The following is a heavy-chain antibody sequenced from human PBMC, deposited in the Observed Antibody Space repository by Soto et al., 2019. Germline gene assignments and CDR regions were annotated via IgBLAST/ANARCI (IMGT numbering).Heavy chain of an antibody. Sequence: QVTLKESGPVLVEPTETLTLTCTVSGFSLTNDKMGVGWIRQPPGKALEWLAQIFSNDEKSYKTSLKTRLTISKDTFKSQVVLTMTTMDPADTATYYCARIGKYTITTFPHFDFWGQGTLVTFSS. V-gene: IGHV2-26*01. J-gene: IGHJ4*02. CDR3: ARIGKYTITTFPHFDF. CDR1: GFSLTNDKMG. CDR2: IFSNDEK. D-gene: IGHD3-22*01.